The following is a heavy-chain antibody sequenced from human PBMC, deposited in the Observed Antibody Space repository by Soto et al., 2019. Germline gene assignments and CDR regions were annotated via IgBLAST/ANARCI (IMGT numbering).Heavy chain of an antibody. Sequence: QLQLQESGPGLVKPSETLSLTCTVSGGSISSSSYYWGWIRQPPGKGLAWIGGIYYSGSTYYNPSLKSRVTITVDTSKNQFSLKLGSVTAADPAVYYCARRYYGSGSYYENWYFDLWGRGTLVTVSS. CDR2: IYYSGST. CDR1: GGSISSSSYY. D-gene: IGHD3-10*01. J-gene: IGHJ2*01. V-gene: IGHV4-39*01. CDR3: ARRYYGSGSYYENWYFDL.